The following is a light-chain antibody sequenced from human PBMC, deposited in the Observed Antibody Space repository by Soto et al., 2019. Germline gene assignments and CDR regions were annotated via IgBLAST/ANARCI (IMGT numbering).Light chain of an antibody. CDR1: QSVSSY. CDR2: DAS. Sequence: EIVLTQSPATLSLSPGERATLSCRASQSVSSYLAWYQQKPGQAPRLLIYDASNRATGIPARFSGRWSGTDFTLTISSLEPEDFAVYYCQQRSNWPPMYTFGQGTKLEI. V-gene: IGKV3-11*01. J-gene: IGKJ2*01. CDR3: QQRSNWPPMYT.